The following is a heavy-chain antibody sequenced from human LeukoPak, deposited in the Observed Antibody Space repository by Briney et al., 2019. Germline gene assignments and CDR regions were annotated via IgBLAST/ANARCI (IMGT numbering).Heavy chain of an antibody. CDR2: IIPIFGTA. CDR1: GGTFSSYA. CDR3: ARDQRGDSSGYYEI. J-gene: IGHJ4*02. V-gene: IGHV1-69*05. D-gene: IGHD3-22*01. Sequence: SVKVSCKASGGTFSSYAMSWVRQAPGQGLEWMGGIIPIFGTANYAQKFQGRVTITTDESTSTAYMELSSLRSEDTAVYYCARDQRGDSSGYYEIWGQGTLVTVSS.